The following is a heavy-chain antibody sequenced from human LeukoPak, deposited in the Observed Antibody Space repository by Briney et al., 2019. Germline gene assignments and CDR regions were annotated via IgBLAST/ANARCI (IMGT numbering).Heavy chain of an antibody. V-gene: IGHV3-20*04. J-gene: IGHJ3*02. CDR2: INWNGGST. CDR1: RFTFDDYG. CDR3: AKSYGGNSVGAFDI. D-gene: IGHD4-23*01. Sequence: GGSLRLSCAASRFTFDDYGMSWVRQAPGKGLEWVSGINWNGGSTAYADSVKGRFTISRDNAKNSLYLQMNSLRAEDTALYYCAKSYGGNSVGAFDIWGQGTMVTVSS.